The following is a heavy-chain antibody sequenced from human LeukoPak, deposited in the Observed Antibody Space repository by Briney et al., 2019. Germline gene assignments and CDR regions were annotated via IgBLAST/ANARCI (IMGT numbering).Heavy chain of an antibody. Sequence: GGSLRLSCAASGFTFSSYAMHWVRQAPGKGLEWVAVILYDGSNKYYADSVKGRFTISRDNSKNTLYLQMNSLRAEDTAVYYCAKGPDATRYCSSTSCDYYYYYYMDVWGKGTTVTVSS. CDR2: ILYDGSNK. V-gene: IGHV3-30-3*01. J-gene: IGHJ6*03. D-gene: IGHD2-2*01. CDR1: GFTFSSYA. CDR3: AKGPDATRYCSSTSCDYYYYYYMDV.